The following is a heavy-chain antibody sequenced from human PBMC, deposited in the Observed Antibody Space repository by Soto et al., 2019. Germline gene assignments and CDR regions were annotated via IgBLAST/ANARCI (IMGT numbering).Heavy chain of an antibody. J-gene: IGHJ6*02. CDR3: DRTDRDFYGLDV. V-gene: IGHV3-13*05. CDR2: ISAAGDP. CDR1: GFTFRNYD. Sequence: EVQLVESGGGLVQPGGSLRLSCEASGFTFRNYDMHWVRQGTGKGLEWVSGISAAGDPDYADSVEGRFTISRENAQNSLFLQMNSLRVGDTAVYYCDRTDRDFYGLDVWGQGTTVIVSS.